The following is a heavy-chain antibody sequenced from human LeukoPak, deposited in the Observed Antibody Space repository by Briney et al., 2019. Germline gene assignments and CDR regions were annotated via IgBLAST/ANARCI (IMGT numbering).Heavy chain of an antibody. CDR3: ARAIGTMVRGVIINPQGWFDP. Sequence: GASVKVSCKASGYTFTGYYMHWVRQAPGQGLEWMGWINPNSGGTNYAQKFQGRVTMTRDTSISTVYMELGRLRSDDTAVYYCARAIGTMVRGVIINPQGWFDPWGQGTLVTVSS. J-gene: IGHJ5*02. CDR2: INPNSGGT. CDR1: GYTFTGYY. V-gene: IGHV1-2*02. D-gene: IGHD3-10*01.